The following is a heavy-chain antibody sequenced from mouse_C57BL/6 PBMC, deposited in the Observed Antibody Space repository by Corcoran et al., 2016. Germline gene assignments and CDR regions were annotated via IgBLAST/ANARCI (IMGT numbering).Heavy chain of an antibody. CDR2: INPNNGGT. V-gene: IGHV1-26*01. CDR1: GYTFTDYY. J-gene: IGHJ1*03. Sequence: EVQLQQSGPELVKHAASVKISCKASGYTFTDYYMNWVKQSHGKSLEWIGDINPNNGGTSYNQKFKGKATLTVDKSSSTAYMELRSLTSEDSAVYYCVYGSRTYWYSDVWGTGTTVTVSS. D-gene: IGHD1-1*01. CDR3: VYGSRTYWYSDV.